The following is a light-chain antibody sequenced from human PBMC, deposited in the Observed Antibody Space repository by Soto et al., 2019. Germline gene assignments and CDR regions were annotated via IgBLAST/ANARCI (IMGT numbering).Light chain of an antibody. Sequence: IVMTQPPGTLSDSPGERATLSCRVSQSVGSNLAWYQQKPGQAPRLLIYGASSRATGIPDRFSGSGSGTEFTLTISSLQPDDFATYYCQHYNSYSEAFGQGTKVDIK. CDR2: GAS. CDR1: QSVGSN. J-gene: IGKJ1*01. CDR3: QHYNSYSEA. V-gene: IGKV3D-15*01.